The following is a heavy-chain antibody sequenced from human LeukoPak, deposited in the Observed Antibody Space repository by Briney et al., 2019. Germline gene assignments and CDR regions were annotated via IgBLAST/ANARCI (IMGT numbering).Heavy chain of an antibody. CDR1: GFTFSSYW. CDR3: ARIYYYCSGSYSFDY. D-gene: IGHD3-10*01. Sequence: GGSLRLSCAASGFTFSSYWMSWVRQAPGKGLEWVANIKQDGSEKYYVDSVKGRFTISRDSAKNSLYLQMNSLRAEDTAVYYCARIYYYCSGSYSFDYWGQGTLVTVSS. CDR2: IKQDGSEK. J-gene: IGHJ4*02. V-gene: IGHV3-7*03.